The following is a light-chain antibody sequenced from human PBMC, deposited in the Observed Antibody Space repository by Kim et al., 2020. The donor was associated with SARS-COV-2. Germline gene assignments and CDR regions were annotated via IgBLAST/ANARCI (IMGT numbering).Light chain of an antibody. Sequence: SVSQGERAALACRASQSVSSNLAWYQQKPGQAPRLLIYGASTRATGIPARFSGSGSGTEFTLTTSSLQSEDIAVYYCQQYNDWPLFGGGTKVDIK. CDR2: GAS. CDR3: QQYNDWPL. V-gene: IGKV3-15*01. CDR1: QSVSSN. J-gene: IGKJ4*01.